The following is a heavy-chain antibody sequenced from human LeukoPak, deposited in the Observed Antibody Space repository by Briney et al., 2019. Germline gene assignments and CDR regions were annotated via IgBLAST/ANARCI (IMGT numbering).Heavy chain of an antibody. Sequence: SETLSLTCTVSGGSISSSSYYWSWIRQPPGKGLEWIGYMYYSGSTNYNPSLKSRVTISVDTSKNQFSLKLSSVTAADTAVYYCARVRALSYYDSSGDLYYFDYWGQGTLVTVSS. CDR2: MYYSGST. V-gene: IGHV4-61*01. D-gene: IGHD3-22*01. J-gene: IGHJ4*02. CDR1: GGSISSSSYY. CDR3: ARVRALSYYDSSGDLYYFDY.